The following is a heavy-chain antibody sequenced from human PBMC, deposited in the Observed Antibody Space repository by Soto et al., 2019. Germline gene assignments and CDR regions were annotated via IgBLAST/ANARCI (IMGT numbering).Heavy chain of an antibody. V-gene: IGHV4-61*01. CDR1: GGSVRSGSEY. D-gene: IGHD6-19*01. CDR2: IYYSGST. Sequence: TLSLPSTVSGGSVRSGSEYWSWIRQPPVKGLEWIGYIYYSGSTNYNPALKTRVTISVDTSKNQFSLKLSSVTAADTALYYFARRRAVAGTRGGAYNWFDPWGQGTLGTVSS. J-gene: IGHJ5*02. CDR3: ARRRAVAGTRGGAYNWFDP.